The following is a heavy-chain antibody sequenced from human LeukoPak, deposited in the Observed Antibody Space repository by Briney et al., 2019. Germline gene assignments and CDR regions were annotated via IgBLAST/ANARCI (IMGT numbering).Heavy chain of an antibody. CDR2: IYYSGST. V-gene: IGHV4-39*07. CDR3: ASLYYGDSYNWFDP. D-gene: IGHD4-17*01. CDR1: GGSISSSSYY. J-gene: IGHJ5*02. Sequence: SETLSLTCTVSGGSISSSSYYWGWIRQPPGKGLEWIGSIYYSGSTYYNPSLKSRVTISVDTSKNQFSLKLSSVTAADTAVYYCASLYYGDSYNWFDPWGQGTLVTVSS.